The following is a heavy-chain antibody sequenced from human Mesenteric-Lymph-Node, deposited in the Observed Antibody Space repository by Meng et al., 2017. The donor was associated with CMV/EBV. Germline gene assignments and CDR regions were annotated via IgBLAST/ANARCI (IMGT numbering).Heavy chain of an antibody. V-gene: IGHV4-34*01. CDR3: ARLQCGGGDCYRYYYYYYGMDV. D-gene: IGHD2-21*01. CDR2: INHSGST. CDR1: GGSFSGYY. Sequence: SETLSLTCAVYGGSFSGYYWSWIRQPPGKGLEWIGEINHSGSTNYNPSLKSRVTISVDTSKNQFSLKLSSVTAADTAVYYCARLQCGGGDCYRYYYYYYGMDVWGQGTTVTVSS. J-gene: IGHJ6*02.